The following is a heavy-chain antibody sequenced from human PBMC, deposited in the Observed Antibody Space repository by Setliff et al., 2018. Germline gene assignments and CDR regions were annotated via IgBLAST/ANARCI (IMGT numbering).Heavy chain of an antibody. Sequence: SETLSLTCTVSGASISSGTYYWAWIRQPPGKGLEWIGRIHYRGTTYSNASLASRLTISVDTSKNHVSLKLSSVTAADTAVYYCARAHTWSLPNDNSGYPGWFDPWGQGTLVTVSS. CDR2: IHYRGTT. V-gene: IGHV4-39*02. D-gene: IGHD3-22*01. CDR3: ARAHTWSLPNDNSGYPGWFDP. J-gene: IGHJ5*02. CDR1: GASISSGTYY.